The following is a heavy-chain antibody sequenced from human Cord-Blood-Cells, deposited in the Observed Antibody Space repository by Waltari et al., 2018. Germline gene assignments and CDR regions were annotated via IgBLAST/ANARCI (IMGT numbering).Heavy chain of an antibody. J-gene: IGHJ4*02. CDR1: GYTFTSYY. V-gene: IGHV1-46*01. Sequence: QVQLVQSGAEVKKPGASVKVSCKASGYTFTSYYMHWVRQAPGQGLEWMGIINPSGGSTSYAKKFQGRVTMTRDTSTSTVYMELSSLRSEDTAVYYCARESFSDYGPSLFDYWGQGTLVTVSS. D-gene: IGHD4-17*01. CDR3: ARESFSDYGPSLFDY. CDR2: INPSGGST.